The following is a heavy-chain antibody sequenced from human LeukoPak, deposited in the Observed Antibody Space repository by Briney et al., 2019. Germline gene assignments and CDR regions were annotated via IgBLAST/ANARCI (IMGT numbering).Heavy chain of an antibody. CDR3: ARDSPFDP. CDR1: GGAISSYY. CDR2: IYYSGST. J-gene: IGHJ5*02. V-gene: IGHV4-59*01. Sequence: SETLSLTCTVSGGAISSYYWSWIRQPPGKGLEWIGYIYYSGSTNYNPSLKSRVTISVDTSKNQFSLKLSSVTAADTAVYYCARDSPFDPWGQGTLVTVSS.